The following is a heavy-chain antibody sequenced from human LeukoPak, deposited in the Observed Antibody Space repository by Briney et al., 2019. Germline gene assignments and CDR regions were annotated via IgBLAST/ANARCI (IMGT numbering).Heavy chain of an antibody. CDR3: TTAPGIAVAGTLPRFDY. J-gene: IGHJ4*02. D-gene: IGHD6-19*01. CDR2: IKSKTDGGTT. Sequence: GGSLRLSCSASGFTFSNAWMSWVRQAPGKGLEWVGRIKSKTDGGTTDYAAPVKGRFTISRADSKNTLYLQMNSLKTEDTAVYYCTTAPGIAVAGTLPRFDYWGQGTLVTVSS. V-gene: IGHV3-15*01. CDR1: GFTFSNAW.